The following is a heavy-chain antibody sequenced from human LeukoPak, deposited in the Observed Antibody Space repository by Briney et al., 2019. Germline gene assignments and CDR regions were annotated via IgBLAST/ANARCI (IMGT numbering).Heavy chain of an antibody. CDR1: GYSFTSYW. Sequence: GESLKISCKGSGYSFTSYWIGWVRQMPGKGLEWMGIIYPGDSDTRYSPSFQGQVTISADKSISTAYLQWSSLKASDTAMYYCARYANYYDSSGYHYLDAFDIWGQGTMVTVSS. V-gene: IGHV5-51*01. CDR2: IYPGDSDT. J-gene: IGHJ3*02. CDR3: ARYANYYDSSGYHYLDAFDI. D-gene: IGHD3-22*01.